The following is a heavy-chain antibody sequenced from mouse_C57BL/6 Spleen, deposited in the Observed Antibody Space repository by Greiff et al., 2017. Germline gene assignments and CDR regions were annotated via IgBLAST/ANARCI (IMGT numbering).Heavy chain of an antibody. CDR2: IRLKSDNYAT. Sequence: EVKVVESGGGLVQPGGSLKLSCVASGFTFSNYWMNWVRQSPEKGLEWVAQIRLKSDNYATHYAESVKGRFTISRDDSKSSVYLQMNNLRAEDTGIYYCTGDGYDWFAYWGQGTLVTVSA. CDR1: GFTFSNYW. J-gene: IGHJ3*01. V-gene: IGHV6-3*01. CDR3: TGDGYDWFAY. D-gene: IGHD2-2*01.